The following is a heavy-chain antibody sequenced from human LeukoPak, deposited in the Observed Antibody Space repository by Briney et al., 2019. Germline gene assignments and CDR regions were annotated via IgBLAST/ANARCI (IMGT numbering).Heavy chain of an antibody. V-gene: IGHV5-51*01. CDR1: GYSFTSYW. CDR3: ARRFSDSSGYYFDY. J-gene: IGHJ4*02. CDR2: IYPGDSDT. Sequence: GESLQISCKGSGYSFTSYWIGWVRQMPGKGLEWTGIIYPGDSDTRYSPSFQGQVTISADKSISTAYLQWSSLKASDTAMYYCARRFSDSSGYYFDYGGQGALVTVSS. D-gene: IGHD3-22*01.